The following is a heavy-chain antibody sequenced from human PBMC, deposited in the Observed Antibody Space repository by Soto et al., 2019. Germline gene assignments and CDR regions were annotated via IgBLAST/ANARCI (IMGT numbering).Heavy chain of an antibody. CDR3: ARIGGRSTNCYFCFDY. V-gene: IGHV4-39*01. CDR2: LYYSGST. CDR1: GGSISNSSYH. J-gene: IGHJ4*02. Sequence: LQQESGPGLVKPSETLSLTCTVSGGSISNSSYHWGWIRQPPGKGLEWIGSLYYSGSTYYSPSLRSRVTISVDTSKNQFSLRLNSLTAADTAVYYCARIGGRSTNCYFCFDYWGQGTLVTVSS. D-gene: IGHD2-2*01.